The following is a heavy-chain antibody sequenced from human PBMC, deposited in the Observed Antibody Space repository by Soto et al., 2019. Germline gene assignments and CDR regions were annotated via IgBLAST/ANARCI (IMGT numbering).Heavy chain of an antibody. CDR2: IKTKSEAATT. D-gene: IGHD3-16*01. CDR3: TTDQQNYYYHGMDI. CDR1: GFSFKNAW. V-gene: IGHV3-15*01. Sequence: PGGSLRLSCVASGFSFKNAWMGGVRQAPGKGLEWVGRIKTKSEAATTEYAAPVRGRFTISRHDSENTLYLQMNSLKTEDTGLYYCTTDQQNYYYHGMDIWGQGTTVTVSS. J-gene: IGHJ6*02.